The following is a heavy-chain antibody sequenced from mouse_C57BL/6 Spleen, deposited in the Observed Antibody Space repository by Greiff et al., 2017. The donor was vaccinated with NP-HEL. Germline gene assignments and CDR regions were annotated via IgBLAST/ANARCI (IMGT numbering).Heavy chain of an antibody. CDR3: AREAYYSNFFFDY. CDR2: INYDGSST. D-gene: IGHD2-5*01. Sequence: EVQLVESEGGLAQPGSSMKLSCTASGFTFSDYYMAWVRQVPEKGLEWVANINYDGSSTYYLDSLKSRFIISRDNAKNILYLQMSSLKSEDTATYYCAREAYYSNFFFDYWGQGTTLTVSS. CDR1: GFTFSDYY. V-gene: IGHV5-16*01. J-gene: IGHJ2*01.